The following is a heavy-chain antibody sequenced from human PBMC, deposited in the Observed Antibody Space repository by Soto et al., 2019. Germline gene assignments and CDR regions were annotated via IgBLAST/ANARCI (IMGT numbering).Heavy chain of an antibody. CDR1: VDSISTYY. Sequence: SETLSLTCTVSVDSISTYYWSWIRRPAGTGLEWIGRIDASGNTNYNPSLKRRVTMSTDTSKKQFSLKLTSVTAADTAIYYCARDQQKYNPSFYHYYAMDLWGQGTTVTVSS. CDR3: ARDQQKYNPSFYHYYAMDL. CDR2: IDASGNT. D-gene: IGHD1-20*01. V-gene: IGHV4-4*07. J-gene: IGHJ6*02.